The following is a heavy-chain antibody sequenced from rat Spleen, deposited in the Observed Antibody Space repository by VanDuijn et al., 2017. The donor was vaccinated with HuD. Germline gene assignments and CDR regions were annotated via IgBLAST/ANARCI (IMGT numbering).Heavy chain of an antibody. CDR3: ARYTATISFDY. CDR1: NYSITSDY. V-gene: IGHV3-1*01. CDR2: ISYSGSS. J-gene: IGHJ2*01. Sequence: VQLQESGPGLVKHSQSLSLTCSVTNYSITSDYWCWIRTFPVSKMEWICNISYSGSSSYSPSLKGRISITRDTSKNQFFIHLNSVTTEDTATYFCARYTATISFDYWGRGVMVTVSS. D-gene: IGHD1-10*01.